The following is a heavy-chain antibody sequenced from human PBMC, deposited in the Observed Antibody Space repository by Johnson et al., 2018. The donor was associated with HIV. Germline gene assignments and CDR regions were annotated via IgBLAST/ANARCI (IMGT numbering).Heavy chain of an antibody. Sequence: QVKLVESGGGVVQPGGSLRLSCAASGFTFSNYGMHWVRQAPGKGLEWVAFIRYDGSHKYYVDSVKGRFTISRDNSKNTLYLQMNSLRAEDTAVYYCAKDLRRYSYGLGAFDIWGQGTMVTVSS. CDR3: AKDLRRYSYGLGAFDI. CDR2: IRYDGSHK. J-gene: IGHJ3*02. D-gene: IGHD5-18*01. CDR1: GFTFSNYG. V-gene: IGHV3-30*02.